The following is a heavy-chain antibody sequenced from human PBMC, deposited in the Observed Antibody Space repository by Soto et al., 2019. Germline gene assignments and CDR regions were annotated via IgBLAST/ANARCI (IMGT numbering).Heavy chain of an antibody. V-gene: IGHV4-39*01. CDR2: IYYSGST. CDR3: ARHQGRGPLGV. CDR1: GGSISSSSYY. J-gene: IGHJ6*04. Sequence: QLQLQESGPGLVKPSETLSLTCTVSGGSISSSSYYWGWIRQPPGKGLEWIGSIYYSGSTYYNPSLKSRVTISVDTSKNQFSLKLSSVTAADTAVYYCARHQGRGPLGVWGKGTTVTVSS.